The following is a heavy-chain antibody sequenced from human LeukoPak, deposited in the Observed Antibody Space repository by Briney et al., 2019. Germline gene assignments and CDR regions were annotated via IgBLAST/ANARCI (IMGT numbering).Heavy chain of an antibody. Sequence: PSQTLSLTCTVSGYSISSGYFWGWFRQPPGKGLEWIGNDYHNGNTWYNSSLKSRVAISVDTSKNQFSLKLSSVTAADTAVYFCARTLHGSGWCPFDYWGQGSLVTVSS. V-gene: IGHV4-38-2*02. J-gene: IGHJ4*02. CDR1: GYSISSGYF. CDR2: DYHNGNT. CDR3: ARTLHGSGWCPFDY. D-gene: IGHD6-19*01.